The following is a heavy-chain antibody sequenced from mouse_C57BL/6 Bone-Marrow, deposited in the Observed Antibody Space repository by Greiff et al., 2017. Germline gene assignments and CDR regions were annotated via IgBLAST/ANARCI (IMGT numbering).Heavy chain of an antibody. D-gene: IGHD2-5*01. CDR1: GFSLTSYG. CDR2: IWSGGST. Sequence: QVQLKQSGPGLVQPSQSLSITCTVSGFSLTSYGVHWVRQSPGKGLEWLGVIWSGGSTDYNAAFISRLSISKDNSKSQVFFKMNSLQADDTARYYCAREIYYSNFYYAMDYWGQGTSVTASS. V-gene: IGHV2-2*01. CDR3: AREIYYSNFYYAMDY. J-gene: IGHJ4*01.